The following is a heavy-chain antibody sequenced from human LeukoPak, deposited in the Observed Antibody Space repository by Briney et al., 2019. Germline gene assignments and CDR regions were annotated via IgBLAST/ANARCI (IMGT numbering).Heavy chain of an antibody. CDR1: RYSFSSYW. CDR3: ARLGHSSRVGDTRGAFDI. D-gene: IGHD1-26*01. V-gene: IGHV5-51*01. CDR2: IYPGDSET. Sequence: VEPLKISCKGSRYSFSSYWIGWVRQMPGKGLEWMGIIYPGDSETRYSPSFQGQVTISADKSINTAYLQRSSLKASDTAMYYCARLGHSSRVGDTRGAFDIWGQGTMVTVSS. J-gene: IGHJ3*02.